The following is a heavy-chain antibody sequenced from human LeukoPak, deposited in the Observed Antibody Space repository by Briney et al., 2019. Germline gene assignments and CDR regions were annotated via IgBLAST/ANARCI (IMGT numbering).Heavy chain of an antibody. V-gene: IGHV4-39*01. D-gene: IGHD4-11*01. CDR3: AKGVGTTSNY. CDR1: GGSISSSSYY. CDR2: IYYSGST. Sequence: PSETLSLTCTVSGGSISSSSYYWGWIRQPPGKGLEWIGSIYYSGSTYYNPSLKSRVTISVDTSKNQFSLKLSSVTAADTAVYYCAKGVGTTSNYWGRGTLVTVSS. J-gene: IGHJ4*02.